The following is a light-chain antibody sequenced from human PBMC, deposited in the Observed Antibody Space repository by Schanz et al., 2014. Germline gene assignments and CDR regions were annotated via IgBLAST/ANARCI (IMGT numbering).Light chain of an antibody. J-gene: IGLJ3*02. V-gene: IGLV1-44*01. CDR2: RNN. Sequence: QSGLTQPPSASGTPGQRVTISCSGSSSNIGIDTVNWFQQLPGTAPKLLIYRNNQRPSGVPDRFSGSKSGTSAFLAISGLXXXEEDDYYCQSYDSRLSAWVFGGGTKLTVL. CDR1: SSNIGIDT. CDR3: QSYDSRLSAWV.